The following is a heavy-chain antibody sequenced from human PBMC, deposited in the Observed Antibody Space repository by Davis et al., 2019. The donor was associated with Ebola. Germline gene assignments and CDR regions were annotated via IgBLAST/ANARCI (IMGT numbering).Heavy chain of an antibody. CDR1: GGSFSGYY. V-gene: IGHV4-34*01. CDR3: ARSAGYSSSPDY. D-gene: IGHD6-13*01. CDR2: INHSGST. Sequence: PGGSLRLSCAVYGGSFSGYYWSWIRQPPGKGLEWIGEINHSGSTNYNPSLKSRVTISVDTSKNQFSLKLSSVTAADTAVYYCARSAGYSSSPDYWGQGTLVTVSS. J-gene: IGHJ4*02.